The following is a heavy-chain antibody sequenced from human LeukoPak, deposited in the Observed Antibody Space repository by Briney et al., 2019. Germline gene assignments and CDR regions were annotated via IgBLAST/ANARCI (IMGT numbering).Heavy chain of an antibody. CDR3: ARQEDSAMAPDV. J-gene: IGHJ6*04. Sequence: SETLSLTCAVYGGSFSGYYWSWIRQPPGKGLEWIGEINHSGSTNYNPSLKSRVTISVDTSKNQFSLKLSSVTAADTAVYYCARQEDSAMAPDVWGKGTTITVSS. CDR2: INHSGST. D-gene: IGHD5-18*01. V-gene: IGHV4-34*01. CDR1: GGSFSGYY.